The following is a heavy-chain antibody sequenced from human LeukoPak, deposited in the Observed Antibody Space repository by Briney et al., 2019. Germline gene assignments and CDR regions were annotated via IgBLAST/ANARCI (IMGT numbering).Heavy chain of an antibody. Sequence: PGGSLRLSCAASGFTFNIYTLGWVRQAPGKRLEWVASISSSSTYIYYADSVKGRFTISRDNSKNTLYLQMNSLRAEDTAVYYCAKDITMVLWGQGTLVTVSS. CDR3: AKDITMVL. J-gene: IGHJ4*02. D-gene: IGHD3-10*01. V-gene: IGHV3-21*01. CDR1: GFTFNIYT. CDR2: ISSSSTYI.